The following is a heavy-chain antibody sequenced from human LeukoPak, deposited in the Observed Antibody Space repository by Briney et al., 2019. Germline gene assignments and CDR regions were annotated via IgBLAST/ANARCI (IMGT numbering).Heavy chain of an antibody. CDR2: ISGSGGST. CDR1: GFTFSSYS. CDR3: AKAEYYDFWSGYYSKASPGY. J-gene: IGHJ4*02. D-gene: IGHD3-3*01. V-gene: IGHV3-23*01. Sequence: GGSLRLSCAASGFTFSSYSMNWVRQAPGKGLEWVSAISGSGGSTYYADSVKGRFTISRDSSKNTLYLQMNSLRAEDTAVYYCAKAEYYDFWSGYYSKASPGYWGQGTLVTVSS.